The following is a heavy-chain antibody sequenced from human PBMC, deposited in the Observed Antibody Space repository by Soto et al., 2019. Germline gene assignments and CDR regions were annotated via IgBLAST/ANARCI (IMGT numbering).Heavy chain of an antibody. D-gene: IGHD3-22*01. CDR1: GFTFSSYE. CDR3: ARYYYDSSGYYYVFDY. Sequence: PGGSLRLSCAASGFTFSSYEMNWVRQAPGKGLEWVSYISSSGSTIYYADSVKGRFTISRDNAKNSLYLQMNSLRAEDTAVYYCARYYYDSSGYYYVFDYWGQGTLVTVSS. J-gene: IGHJ4*02. CDR2: ISSSGSTI. V-gene: IGHV3-48*03.